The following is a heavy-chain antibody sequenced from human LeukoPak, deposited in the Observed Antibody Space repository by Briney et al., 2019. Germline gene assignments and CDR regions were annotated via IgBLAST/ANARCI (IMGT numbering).Heavy chain of an antibody. J-gene: IGHJ5*02. CDR3: ARDENGYVWGSFRA. Sequence: PSETLSLTCTVSGGSISSYYWGWIRQPPGKGLEWIGEIYHSGSTNYNPSLKSRVTMSLDTSKNQFSLKLSSVTAADTAVYYCARDENGYVWGSFRAWGQGTLVTVSS. D-gene: IGHD3-16*02. V-gene: IGHV4-59*12. CDR2: IYHSGST. CDR1: GGSISSYY.